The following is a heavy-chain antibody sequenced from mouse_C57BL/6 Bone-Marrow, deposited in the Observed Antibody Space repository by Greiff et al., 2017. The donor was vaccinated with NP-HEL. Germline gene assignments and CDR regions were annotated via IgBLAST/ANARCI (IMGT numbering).Heavy chain of an antibody. CDR3: ARDKINWAWFAY. Sequence: EVQLVESGGGLVKPGGSLKLSCAASGFTFSSYAMSWVRQTPEKMLEWVATISDGGSYTYYPDNVKGRFTISRDNAKNNLYLQMSHLKSEDTAMYYCARDKINWAWFAYWGQGTLVTVSA. V-gene: IGHV5-4*01. D-gene: IGHD4-1*02. CDR2: ISDGGSYT. J-gene: IGHJ3*01. CDR1: GFTFSSYA.